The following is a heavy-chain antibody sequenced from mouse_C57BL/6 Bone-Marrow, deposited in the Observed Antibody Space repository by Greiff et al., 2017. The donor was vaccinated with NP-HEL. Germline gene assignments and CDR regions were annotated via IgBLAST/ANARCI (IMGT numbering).Heavy chain of an antibody. CDR2: INPNNGGT. V-gene: IGHV1-18*01. CDR1: GYTFTDYN. J-gene: IGHJ2*01. CDR3: ARGVYYGSLYYFDY. D-gene: IGHD1-1*01. Sequence: VQLKESGPELVKPGASVKIPCKASGYTFTDYNMDWVKQSHGKSLEWIGDINPNNGGTIYNQKFKGKATLTVDKSSSTAYMELRSLTSEDTAVYYCARGVYYGSLYYFDYWGQGTTLTVSS.